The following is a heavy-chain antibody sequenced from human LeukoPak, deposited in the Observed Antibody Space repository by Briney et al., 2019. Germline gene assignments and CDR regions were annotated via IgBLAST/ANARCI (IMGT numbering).Heavy chain of an antibody. CDR2: IIPILGIA. Sequence: SVKVSCKASGGTFSSYAISWVRQAPGQGLEWMGRIIPILGIANYAQKFQGRVTITADKSTSTAYMELSSLRSEDTAVYYCARARYYYDSSGYHPFDYWGQGTLVTVSS. J-gene: IGHJ4*02. CDR1: GGTFSSYA. D-gene: IGHD3-22*01. V-gene: IGHV1-69*04. CDR3: ARARYYYDSSGYHPFDY.